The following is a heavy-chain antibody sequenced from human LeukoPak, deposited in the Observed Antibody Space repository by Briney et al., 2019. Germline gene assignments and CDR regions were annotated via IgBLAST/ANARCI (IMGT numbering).Heavy chain of an antibody. CDR3: ARGPDYYYDSSGFDY. CDR2: ISYDGSNK. V-gene: IGHV3-30*03. Sequence: PGGSLRLSCAASGFTFSSYGMHWVRQAPGKGLEWVAVISYDGSNKYYADSVKGRFTISRDNSKNTLYLQMNSLRAEDTAVYYCARGPDYYYDSSGFDYWGQGTLVTVSS. J-gene: IGHJ4*02. D-gene: IGHD3-22*01. CDR1: GFTFSSYG.